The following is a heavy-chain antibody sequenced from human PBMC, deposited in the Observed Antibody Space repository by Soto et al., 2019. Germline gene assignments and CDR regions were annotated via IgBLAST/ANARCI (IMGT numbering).Heavy chain of an antibody. D-gene: IGHD3-9*01. V-gene: IGHV4-34*01. CDR3: ARGGDILTGYYNWAASPKYYFDY. CDR1: GGSFSGYY. Sequence: SETLSLTCAVYGGSFSGYYWSWIRQPPGKGLEWIGEINHSGSTNYNPSLKSRVTISVDTSKNQFSLKLSSVTAADTAVYYCARGGDILTGYYNWAASPKYYFDYWGQGTLVTVSS. CDR2: INHSGST. J-gene: IGHJ4*02.